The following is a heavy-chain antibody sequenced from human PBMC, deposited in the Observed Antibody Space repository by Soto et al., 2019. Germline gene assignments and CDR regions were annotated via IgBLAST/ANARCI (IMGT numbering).Heavy chain of an antibody. CDR1: GGSISSGGYS. CDR2: IYHGRST. J-gene: IGHJ3*02. V-gene: IGHV4-30-2*01. Sequence: QLQLQESGSGLVKPSQTLSLTCAVSGGSISSGGYSWSWIRQPPGKGLEWIGYIYHGRSTYYNPALKSRVTLSVDRSKNQFALKLTSVTAADTAVDYCARGIDIWGQGTMVTVSS. CDR3: ARGIDI.